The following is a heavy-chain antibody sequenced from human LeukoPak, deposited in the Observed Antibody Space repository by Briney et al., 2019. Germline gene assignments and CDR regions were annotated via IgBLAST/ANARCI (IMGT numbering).Heavy chain of an antibody. CDR1: GFTFSSYW. CDR3: ARAPSEIGGYYPEYFRH. D-gene: IGHD3-22*01. J-gene: IGHJ1*01. V-gene: IGHV3-74*01. Sequence: GGSLRLSCAASGFTFSSYWMHWVRQAPGKGLVWVSRIKSDGKTNYADSVKGRFTISRDNAKNTVSLQMNSLRAEDTSVYYCARAPSEIGGYYPEYFRHWGQGTLVTVSS. CDR2: IKSDGKT.